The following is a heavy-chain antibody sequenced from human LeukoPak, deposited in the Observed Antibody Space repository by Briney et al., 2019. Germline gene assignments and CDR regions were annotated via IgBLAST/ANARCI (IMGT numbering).Heavy chain of an antibody. Sequence: SETLSLTCTVSGVSISTYYWTWIRQPPGKGLEWIGNIDYSGNTKYNPSLKSRVTISVDTSRNHFSLKLSSVTAADTAVYYCARWYYDSSGYRYFDYWGQGTLVIVSS. CDR2: IDYSGNT. CDR1: GVSISTYY. J-gene: IGHJ4*02. CDR3: ARWYYDSSGYRYFDY. V-gene: IGHV4-59*12. D-gene: IGHD3-22*01.